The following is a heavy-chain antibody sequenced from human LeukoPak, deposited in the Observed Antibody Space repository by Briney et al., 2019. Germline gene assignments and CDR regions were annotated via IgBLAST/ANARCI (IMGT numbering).Heavy chain of an antibody. D-gene: IGHD5-18*01. CDR3: AHSRKWIQLFDY. CDR1: GFSLSTSGVG. Sequence: SGPTLVKPTQTLTLTCTFSGFSLSTSGVGVGWIRQPPGMALQWLALIYWDDDKRYSPSLKSRLTITKDTSKNQVVLTMTNMDPVDRATYYCAHSRKWIQLFDYWGQGTLVTVSS. J-gene: IGHJ4*02. CDR2: IYWDDDK. V-gene: IGHV2-5*02.